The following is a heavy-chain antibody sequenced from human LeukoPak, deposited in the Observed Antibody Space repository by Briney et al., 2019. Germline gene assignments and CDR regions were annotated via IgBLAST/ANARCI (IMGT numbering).Heavy chain of an antibody. CDR2: ISSSSGTI. J-gene: IGHJ4*02. CDR1: GFTFSSYS. CDR3: ARRGWGGSGFDY. V-gene: IGHV3-48*01. D-gene: IGHD3-16*01. Sequence: GGSLRLSCAASGFTFSSYSMNWVRQTPGKGLEWLSYISSSSGTIYPADSVKGRFTISRDNAKNSLYLQMNSLRAEDTAVYYCARRGWGGSGFDYWGQGTLVTVSS.